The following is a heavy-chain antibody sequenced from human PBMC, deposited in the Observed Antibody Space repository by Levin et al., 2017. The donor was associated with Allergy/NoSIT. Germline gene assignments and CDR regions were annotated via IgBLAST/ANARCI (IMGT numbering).Heavy chain of an antibody. CDR3: GRDKGGIAAAGTVGWLDP. D-gene: IGHD6-13*01. CDR2: IWYDGSNK. CDR1: GFTFSSYG. J-gene: IGHJ5*02. V-gene: IGHV3-33*01. Sequence: LSLTCAASGFTFSSYGMHWVRQAPGKGLEWVAVIWYDGSNKYYADSVKGRFTISRDNSKNTLYLQMNSLRVDDTAAYYCGRDKGGIAAAGTVGWLDPWGQGTLVTVSS.